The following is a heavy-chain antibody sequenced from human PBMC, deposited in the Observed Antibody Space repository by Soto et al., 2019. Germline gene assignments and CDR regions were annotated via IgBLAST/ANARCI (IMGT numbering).Heavy chain of an antibody. Sequence: SETLSLTCAVYGGSFSGYYWSWIRQPPGKGLEWIGEINHSGSTNYNPSLKSRVTISVDTSKNQFSLKLSSVTAADTAVYYCARDKVSSYYGSGSYYGYYYYGMDVWGQGTTVTVSS. D-gene: IGHD3-10*01. V-gene: IGHV4-34*01. CDR3: ARDKVSSYYGSGSYYGYYYYGMDV. CDR2: INHSGST. J-gene: IGHJ6*02. CDR1: GGSFSGYY.